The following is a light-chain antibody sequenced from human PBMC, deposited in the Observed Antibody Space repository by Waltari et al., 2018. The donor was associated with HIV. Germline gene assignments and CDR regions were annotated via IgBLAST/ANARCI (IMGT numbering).Light chain of an antibody. Sequence: VVMTQSPDTLSVSPGENATLSCRASQSVINNLAWYQQKPGQAPRLLIHGSSNRASGVPARFSGSGSGTNFTLTISSLQSEDFAVYYCQQYNEWGVTFGQGTRLEIK. CDR2: GSS. J-gene: IGKJ5*01. CDR3: QQYNEWGVT. V-gene: IGKV3-15*01. CDR1: QSVINN.